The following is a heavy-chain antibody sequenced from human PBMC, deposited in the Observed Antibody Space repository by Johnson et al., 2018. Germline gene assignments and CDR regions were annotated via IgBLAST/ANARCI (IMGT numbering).Heavy chain of an antibody. Sequence: VQLLESGGGVVQPGRSLRLSCAASGFTFSTYAMHWVRQAPGKGLEWVSVISYDESNKDYADSVKGRFTISRDNSKNTLYLEMNSLRVEDTAVYYCAKDDRPTLRPAAYFQHWGQG. V-gene: IGHV3-30*18. J-gene: IGHJ1*01. CDR1: GFTFSTYA. CDR2: ISYDESNK. CDR3: AKDDRPTLRPAAYFQH. D-gene: IGHD2-15*01.